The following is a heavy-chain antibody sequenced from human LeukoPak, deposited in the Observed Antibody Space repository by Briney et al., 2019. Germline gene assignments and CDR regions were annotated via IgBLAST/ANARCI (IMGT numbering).Heavy chain of an antibody. J-gene: IGHJ6*03. CDR3: ASGQTVMPPRGYYMDV. CDR2: ISAYSGNT. CDR1: GNTFNSYG. D-gene: IGHD4-17*01. Sequence: ASVKVPCKASGNTFNSYGITWVRQVPGQGLEWMGWISAYSGNTKYAQMLQGRVTMTTDTSTSTAYMELRSLRSDDTAVYYCASGQTVMPPRGYYMDVWGKGTTVTVSS. V-gene: IGHV1-18*01.